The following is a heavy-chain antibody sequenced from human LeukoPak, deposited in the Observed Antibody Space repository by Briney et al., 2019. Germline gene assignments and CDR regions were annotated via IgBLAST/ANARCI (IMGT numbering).Heavy chain of an antibody. CDR1: GYTFSSYD. CDR3: ARLPKYSRPLDY. J-gene: IGHJ4*02. CDR2: MNPNSGNT. V-gene: IGHV1-8*02. Sequence: GASVKVSCKAPGYTFSSYDINWVRQATGQGLEWMGWMNPNSGNTAYAQKFQGRVTMSRDTSISTAYMELSSLRSEDTAVYYCARLPKYSRPLDYWGQGTLATVSS. D-gene: IGHD6-6*01.